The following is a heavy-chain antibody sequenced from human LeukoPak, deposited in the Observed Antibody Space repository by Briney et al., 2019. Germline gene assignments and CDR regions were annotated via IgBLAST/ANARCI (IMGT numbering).Heavy chain of an antibody. CDR3: ASPQYYYDSSGYHI. CDR2: INAGNGNT. V-gene: IGHV1-3*01. D-gene: IGHD3-22*01. J-gene: IGHJ4*02. Sequence: ASVKVSCKASGGAFSSYAISWVRQAPGQRLEWMGWINAGNGNTKYSQKFQSRVTITRDTSASTAYMELSSLRSEDTAVYYCASPQYYYDSSGYHIWGQGTLVTVSS. CDR1: GGAFSSYA.